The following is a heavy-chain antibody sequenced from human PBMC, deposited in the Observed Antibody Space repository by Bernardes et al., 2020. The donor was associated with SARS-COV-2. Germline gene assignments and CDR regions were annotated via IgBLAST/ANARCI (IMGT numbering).Heavy chain of an antibody. CDR1: GFTFSSYA. V-gene: IGHV3-30*14. Sequence: GGSLRLSCAASGFTFSSYAMHWVRQAPGKGLEWVAVISYDGSNKYYADSVKGRFTISRDNSKNIVNLQMDSLRAEDTAVYYCAKGRDSITFFDYWGQGTLVTVSS. J-gene: IGHJ4*02. CDR3: AKGRDSITFFDY. D-gene: IGHD4-4*01. CDR2: ISYDGSNK.